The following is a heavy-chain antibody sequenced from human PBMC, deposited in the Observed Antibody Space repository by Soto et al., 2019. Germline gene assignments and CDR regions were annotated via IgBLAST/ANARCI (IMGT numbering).Heavy chain of an antibody. V-gene: IGHV4-34*01. CDR3: ARVRLRYFDWLLAAFDI. J-gene: IGHJ3*02. CDR1: GGSFSGYY. Sequence: SETLSLTCAVYGGSFSGYYWSWIRQPPGKGLEWIGEINHSGSTNYNPYLKSRVTISVDTSKNQFSLKLSSVTAADTAVYYCARVRLRYFDWLLAAFDIWGQGTMVTVSS. CDR2: INHSGST. D-gene: IGHD3-9*01.